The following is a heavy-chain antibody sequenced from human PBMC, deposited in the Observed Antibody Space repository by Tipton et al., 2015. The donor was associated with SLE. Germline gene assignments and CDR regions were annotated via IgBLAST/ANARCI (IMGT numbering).Heavy chain of an antibody. V-gene: IGHV4-59*01. D-gene: IGHD6-19*01. CDR3: AGGLAVAGTRDY. CDR1: GDSNSSYY. Sequence: TLSLTCTVSGDSNSSYYWSWIRQSPGKGLEWIAYISNTGGTRYNPSLKSRVTISIDTSKRQISLNLRSVTAADTAVYYCAGGLAVAGTRDYWGQGTLVTVSS. J-gene: IGHJ4*02. CDR2: ISNTGGT.